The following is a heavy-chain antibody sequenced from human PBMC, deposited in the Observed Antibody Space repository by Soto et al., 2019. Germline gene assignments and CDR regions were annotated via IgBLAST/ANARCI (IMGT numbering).Heavy chain of an antibody. V-gene: IGHV1-8*01. CDR2: MNPNSGNT. CDR3: ATSPPRRWYYFDY. CDR1: GYTFPSCD. J-gene: IGHJ4*02. D-gene: IGHD6-6*01. Sequence: GASVKVSCKASGYTFPSCDINWVRQATGQGLEWMGWMNPNSGNTGYAQKFQGRVTMTRNTSISTAYMELSSLRSEDTAVYYCATSPPRRWYYFDYWGQGTLLTVSS.